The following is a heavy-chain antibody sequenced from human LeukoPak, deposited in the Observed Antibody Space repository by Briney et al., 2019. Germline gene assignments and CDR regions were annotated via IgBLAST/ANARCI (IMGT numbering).Heavy chain of an antibody. J-gene: IGHJ4*02. CDR1: GYSISSGYY. D-gene: IGHD3-16*01. V-gene: IGHV4-38-2*02. Sequence: SETLSLTCTVSGYSISSGYYWGWIRQPPGKGLEWIGSIYHSGSTYYNPSLKSRVTISVDTSKNQFSLKLSSVTAADTAVYYCARGASTFPFDYWGQGTLVTVSS. CDR3: ARGASTFPFDY. CDR2: IYHSGST.